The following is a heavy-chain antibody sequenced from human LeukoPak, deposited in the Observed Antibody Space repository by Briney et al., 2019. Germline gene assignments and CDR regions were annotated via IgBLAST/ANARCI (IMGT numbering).Heavy chain of an antibody. CDR2: ISDIGSI. CDR3: AGHHPRNTVDF. J-gene: IGHJ4*02. CDR1: GGPISSHY. Sequence: PSETLSLTCTVSGGPISSHYWSWIRQPPGKGLEWIAYISDIGSINYNPSLKSRVTISLDTSKNQFSLKLSSVTAADTAVYYCAGHHPRNTVDFWGQGTLVTVSS. V-gene: IGHV4-59*08. D-gene: IGHD2/OR15-2a*01.